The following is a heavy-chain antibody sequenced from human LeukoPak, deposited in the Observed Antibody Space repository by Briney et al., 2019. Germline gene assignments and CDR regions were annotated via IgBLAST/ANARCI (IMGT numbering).Heavy chain of an antibody. CDR2: IKPSGGST. J-gene: IGHJ4*02. V-gene: IGHV1-46*01. CDR1: GCTFTSYY. D-gene: IGHD1/OR15-1a*01. CDR3: ARELGGITGTQDY. Sequence: ASVKVSFKASGCTFTSYYMHWVRQAPGQGLEWMGIIKPSGGSTSYAQEFQGRVTMTRDTSTSTVYMEPSSLRSEDTAVYYCARELGGITGTQDYWGQGTLVTVSS.